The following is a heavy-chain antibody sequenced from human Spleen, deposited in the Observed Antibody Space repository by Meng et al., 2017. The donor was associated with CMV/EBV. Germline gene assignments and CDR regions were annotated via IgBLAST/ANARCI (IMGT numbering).Heavy chain of an antibody. CDR2: IYYSGST. V-gene: IGHV4-39*07. D-gene: IGHD4-17*01. CDR3: ARGSTADYGDYGGNWFDP. CDR1: ISSSSYY. J-gene: IGHJ5*02. Sequence: ISSSSYYWGWIRQPPGKGLEWIGSIYYSGSTYYNPSLKSRVTISVDTSKNQLSLKLSSVTAADTAVYYCARGSTADYGDYGGNWFDPWGQGTLVTVSS.